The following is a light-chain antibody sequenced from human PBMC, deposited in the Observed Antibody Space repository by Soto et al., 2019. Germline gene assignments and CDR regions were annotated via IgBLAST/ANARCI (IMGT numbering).Light chain of an antibody. Sequence: EIMMTQSPATLSVSPGERATFSCRASQSVSSNLAWYQQKPGQATRLLIYGASTRATSIPARFSGSGSGTEFTLTISSLQSEDFAVYYCQQYHNWPITFGQGTRLEI. CDR1: QSVSSN. CDR3: QQYHNWPIT. CDR2: GAS. J-gene: IGKJ5*01. V-gene: IGKV3-15*01.